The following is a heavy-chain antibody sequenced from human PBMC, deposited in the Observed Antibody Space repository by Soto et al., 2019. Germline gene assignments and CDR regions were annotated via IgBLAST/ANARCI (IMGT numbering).Heavy chain of an antibody. CDR2: VYNIGTT. CDR1: GGSVSSDNYY. J-gene: IGHJ6*02. D-gene: IGHD2-21*02. CDR3: ARAPPGVTATYYYGLDV. Sequence: SETLSLTCTVSGGSVSSDNYYWSWIRQPPGKGLEWIGYVYNIGTTHYNPSFKSRVTISGDTSKNQFSLRPTSVTAADTAVYYCARAPPGVTATYYYGLDVWGQGTTVTVSS. V-gene: IGHV4-61*01.